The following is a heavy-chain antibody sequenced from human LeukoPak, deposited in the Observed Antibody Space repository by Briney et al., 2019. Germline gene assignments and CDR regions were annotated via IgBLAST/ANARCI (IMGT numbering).Heavy chain of an antibody. CDR2: IEQDGSEK. CDR3: ARDTYYYGSGSYFFDY. J-gene: IGHJ4*02. Sequence: GGSLRLSCAASGFTFSNYWMSWVRQAPGKGLEWVANIEQDGSEKYYVDSVKGRFTISRDNAKNSLYLQMNSLRAEDTAVYYCARDTYYYGSGSYFFDYWGQGTRVTVSS. D-gene: IGHD3-10*01. V-gene: IGHV3-7*01. CDR1: GFTFSNYW.